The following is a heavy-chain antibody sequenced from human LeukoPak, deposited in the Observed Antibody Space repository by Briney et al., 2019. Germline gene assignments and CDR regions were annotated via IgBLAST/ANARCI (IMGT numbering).Heavy chain of an antibody. CDR2: ISYDGSNK. CDR3: AKAYGSGSTYYYHGMDV. J-gene: IGHJ6*02. V-gene: IGHV3-30*18. Sequence: TGGSLRLSCAASGFTFSSYGMHWVRQAPGKGLEWVAVISYDGSNKYYADSVKGRFTISRDNSKNTLYLQMNSLRAEDTAVYYCAKAYGSGSTYYYHGMDVWGQGTSVTVSS. D-gene: IGHD3-10*01. CDR1: GFTFSSYG.